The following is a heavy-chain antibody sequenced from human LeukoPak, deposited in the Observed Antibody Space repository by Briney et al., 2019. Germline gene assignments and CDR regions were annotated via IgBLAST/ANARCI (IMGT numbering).Heavy chain of an antibody. D-gene: IGHD3-22*01. CDR2: IYYSGGT. CDR3: ARHPPVSYDSRRYYYYGMDV. V-gene: IGHV4-59*08. CDR1: GGSISSYY. J-gene: IGHJ6*02. Sequence: SETLSLTCTVSGGSISSYYWSWVRQPPGKGLEWLGYIYYSGGTNYKPSLKSRVTISVDTSKNKFPLKRSSVTAADTAVYYCARHPPVSYDSRRYYYYGMDVWGQGTTVTVSS.